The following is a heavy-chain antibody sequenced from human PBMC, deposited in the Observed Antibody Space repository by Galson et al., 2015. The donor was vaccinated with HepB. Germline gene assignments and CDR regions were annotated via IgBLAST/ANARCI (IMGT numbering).Heavy chain of an antibody. CDR2: ISGSGGST. Sequence: SLRLSCAASGFTFSSYAMSWVRQAPGKGLEWVSAISGSGGSTYYADSVKGRFTISRDNSKNTLYLQMNSLRAEDTAVYYCAKDRLTYYDFWSGSPEAPYWGQGTLVTVSS. V-gene: IGHV3-23*01. CDR3: AKDRLTYYDFWSGSPEAPY. D-gene: IGHD3-3*01. J-gene: IGHJ4*02. CDR1: GFTFSSYA.